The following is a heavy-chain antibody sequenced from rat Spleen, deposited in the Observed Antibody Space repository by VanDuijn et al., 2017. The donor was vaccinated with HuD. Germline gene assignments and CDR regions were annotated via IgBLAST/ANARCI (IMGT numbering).Heavy chain of an antibody. CDR2: ITSGGST. Sequence: EVQLVESGGGLVQPGNSLKLSCVASGFTFSSYWMYWIRQAPGKGLEWVATITSGGSTYYRDSVKGRFTVSRDNAKSTLYLQMDSLRSEDTATYYCARRHGGGDFDYWGQGVMVTVSS. J-gene: IGHJ2*01. V-gene: IGHV5-31*01. D-gene: IGHD1-1*01. CDR3: ARRHGGGDFDY. CDR1: GFTFSSYW.